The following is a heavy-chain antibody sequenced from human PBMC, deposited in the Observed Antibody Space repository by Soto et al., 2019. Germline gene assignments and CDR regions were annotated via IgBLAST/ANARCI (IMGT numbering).Heavy chain of an antibody. CDR3: VRASYFSHCSGYTRCLDS. D-gene: IGHD3-22*01. V-gene: IGHV3-72*01. CDR1: GFTLSNHY. Sequence: GGSLRLSGAASGFTLSNHYIDWVRQAPGKGLEWVARSSHKPQAYSTAYAASVDGRFSTPIHASNNSAYLKMNRLKTEYTAVYYCVRASYFSHCSGYTRCLDSWGQGTLVPVSS. CDR2: SSHKPQAYST. J-gene: IGHJ4*02.